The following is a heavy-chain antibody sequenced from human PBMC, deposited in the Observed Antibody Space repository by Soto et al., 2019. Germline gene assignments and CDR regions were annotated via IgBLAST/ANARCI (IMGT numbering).Heavy chain of an antibody. CDR2: ISYDGNVK. Sequence: ESGGGVVKPGRSLTLSCAVTGLTFNTYSMHWVRQSPGKGLEWVAAISYDGNVKHYADSVKGRFTIARDNSEITLYLHLNSLKTEDSAVYYCAGSKGFYYALDVWGPGTPGTVSS. CDR1: GLTFNTYS. CDR3: AGSKGFYYALDV. J-gene: IGHJ6*02. V-gene: IGHV3-30-3*01.